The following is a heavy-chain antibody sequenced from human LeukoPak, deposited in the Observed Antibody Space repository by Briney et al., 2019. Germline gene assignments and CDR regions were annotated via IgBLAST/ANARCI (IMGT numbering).Heavy chain of an antibody. V-gene: IGHV1-24*01. D-gene: IGHD3-22*01. J-gene: IGHJ4*02. Sequence: ASVKVSCKASGYTFTSYYMHWVRQAPGKGLEWMGGFDPEDGETIYAQKFQGRVTMTKDTSTDTAYMELSSLRSEDTAVYYCASHTYYYDRALDYWGQGTLVTVSS. CDR2: FDPEDGET. CDR1: GYTFTSYY. CDR3: ASHTYYYDRALDY.